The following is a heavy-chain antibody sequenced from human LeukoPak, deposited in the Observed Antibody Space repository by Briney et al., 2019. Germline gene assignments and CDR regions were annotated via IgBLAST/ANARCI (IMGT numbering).Heavy chain of an antibody. CDR2: FYNSGSS. J-gene: IGHJ6*03. V-gene: IGHV4-4*08. D-gene: IGHD1-1*01. Sequence: SETLSLTCTVSGGSISDYYRGWIRQPPGKGLEWIGYFYNSGSSTYNPSLKSRVTISVDTSKNQFSLKLSSVTAADTAVYYCARDWNGAKDYYYMDVWGKGTTVTVSS. CDR3: ARDWNGAKDYYYMDV. CDR1: GGSISDYY.